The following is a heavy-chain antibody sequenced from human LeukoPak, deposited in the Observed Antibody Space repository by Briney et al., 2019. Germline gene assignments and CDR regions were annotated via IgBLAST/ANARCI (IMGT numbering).Heavy chain of an antibody. J-gene: IGHJ4*02. D-gene: IGHD2-8*02. CDR1: GYTFNTYG. CDR2: ISAYNGDT. V-gene: IGHV1-18*01. Sequence: ASVKVSCKASGYTFNTYGIIWVRQAPGQGLEWMGWISAYNGDTTYAQKLQGRVTLTTDASTSTAYMELRSLRSDDTAVHYCARESTGGSLEIDYWGQGTLVTVSS. CDR3: ARESTGGSLEIDY.